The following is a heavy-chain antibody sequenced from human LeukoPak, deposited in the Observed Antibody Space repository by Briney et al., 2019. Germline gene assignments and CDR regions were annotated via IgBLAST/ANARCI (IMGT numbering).Heavy chain of an antibody. CDR2: ISSSSSYI. Sequence: ETLSLTCTVSGGSISSYYWSWIRQPPGKGLEWVSSISSSSSYIYYADSVKGRFTISRDNAKNSLYLQMNSLRAEDTAVYYCARVVAARRDFDYWGQGTLVTVSS. J-gene: IGHJ4*02. D-gene: IGHD6-6*01. CDR1: GGSISSYY. V-gene: IGHV3-21*01. CDR3: ARVVAARRDFDY.